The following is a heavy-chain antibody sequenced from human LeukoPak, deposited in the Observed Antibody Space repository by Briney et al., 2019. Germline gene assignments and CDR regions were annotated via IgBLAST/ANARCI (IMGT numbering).Heavy chain of an antibody. CDR3: ARAKLLLLPRDY. D-gene: IGHD3-10*01. CDR2: IIPIFGRP. Sequence: SVKVSCKASGGTFSTYAISWVRQAPGQGLEWMGGIIPIFGRPNYAQKFQGRVTITADESTSTAYMELSSLRSDDTAMYYCARAKLLLLPRDYWGQGTLVTVSS. J-gene: IGHJ4*02. V-gene: IGHV1-69*13. CDR1: GGTFSTYA.